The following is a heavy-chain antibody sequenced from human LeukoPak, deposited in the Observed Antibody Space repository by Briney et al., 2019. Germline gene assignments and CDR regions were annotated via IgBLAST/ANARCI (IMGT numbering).Heavy chain of an antibody. CDR3: ARDLKWELLTNWFDP. Sequence: APVKVSCKASGYTFTGYYMHWVRQAPGQGLEWMGWINPNSGGTNYAQKFQGRVTMTRDTSISTAYMELSRLRSDDTAVYYCARDLKWELLTNWFDPWGQGTLVTVSS. J-gene: IGHJ5*02. CDR1: GYTFTGYY. D-gene: IGHD1-26*01. V-gene: IGHV1-2*02. CDR2: INPNSGGT.